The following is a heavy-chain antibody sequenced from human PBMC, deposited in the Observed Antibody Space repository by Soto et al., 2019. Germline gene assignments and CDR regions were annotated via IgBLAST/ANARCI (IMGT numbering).Heavy chain of an antibody. CDR3: ARPNTEPDAFDI. Sequence: SETLSLTCTVSGGSSSPNYWSWIRQPPGKGLEWVGYIYYGGSTSYNPSLKSRVTISLETSKNQFSLRLTSVTAADTAVFYCARPNTEPDAFDIWGQGTMVTVS. D-gene: IGHD5-18*01. CDR2: IYYGGST. V-gene: IGHV4-59*01. J-gene: IGHJ3*02. CDR1: GGSSSPNY.